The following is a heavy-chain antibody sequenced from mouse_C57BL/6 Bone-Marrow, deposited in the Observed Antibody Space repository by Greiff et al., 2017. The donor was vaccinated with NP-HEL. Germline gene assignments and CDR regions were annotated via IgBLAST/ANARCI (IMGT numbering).Heavy chain of an antibody. D-gene: IGHD1-1*01. CDR2: IYPGSGNT. J-gene: IGHJ2*01. CDR1: GYTFTDYY. Sequence: VQLQQPGAELVMPGASVKLSCKASGYTFTDYYINWVKQRPGQGLEWIARIYPGSGNTYYNEKFKGKATLTAEKSSSTAYMQLSSLTSEDSAVYFCARTGTTPLDYWGQGTTLTVSS. V-gene: IGHV1-76*01. CDR3: ARTGTTPLDY.